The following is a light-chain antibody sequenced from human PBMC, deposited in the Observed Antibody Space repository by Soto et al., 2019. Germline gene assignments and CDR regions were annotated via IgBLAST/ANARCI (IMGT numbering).Light chain of an antibody. J-gene: IGLJ3*02. CDR1: TGAVTSGCF. V-gene: IGLV7-43*01. CDR3: LLYCGATWM. CDR2: NAN. Sequence: QAVVTQEPSLTVSPGGTVTLTCTSSTGAVTSGCFPNWFQQKPGQAPRTLISNANNKHSWTPARFSGSLLGGKATLTLSGVQPEDEADYYCLLYCGATWMFGGGTKVTVL.